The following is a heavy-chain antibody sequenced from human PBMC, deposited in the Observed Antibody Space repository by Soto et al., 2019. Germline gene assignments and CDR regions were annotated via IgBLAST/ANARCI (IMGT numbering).Heavy chain of an antibody. CDR1: GDSVSSNSAA. D-gene: IGHD2-8*01. V-gene: IGHV6-1*01. J-gene: IGHJ3*02. Sequence: SQTLSLTCAISGDSVSSNSAAWNWIRQSPSRGLEWLGRTYYRSKWYNDYAVSVKSRITINPDTSKNQFSLQLHSVTPEDTAVYYCARDLPIPIVLMVPGAFDIWGQGTMVTVSS. CDR2: TYYRSKWYN. CDR3: ARDLPIPIVLMVPGAFDI.